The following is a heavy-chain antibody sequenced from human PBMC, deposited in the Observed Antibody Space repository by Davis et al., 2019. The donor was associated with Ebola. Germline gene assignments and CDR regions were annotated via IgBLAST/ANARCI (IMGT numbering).Heavy chain of an antibody. CDR1: GGSISSGGYS. CDR2: IYYSGST. CDR3: ARGSSGYAFDI. J-gene: IGHJ3*02. Sequence: SETLSLTCAVSGGSISSGGYSWSWIRQPPGKGLEGIGYIYYSGSTYYNPSLKSRVTISVDTSKNQFSLKLSSVTAADTAVYYCARGSSGYAFDIWGQGTMVTVSS. V-gene: IGHV4-30-4*07. D-gene: IGHD3-22*01.